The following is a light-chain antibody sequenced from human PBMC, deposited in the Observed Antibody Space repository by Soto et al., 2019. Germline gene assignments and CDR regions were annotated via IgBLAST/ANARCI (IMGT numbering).Light chain of an antibody. J-gene: IGKJ4*01. CDR2: GES. CDR1: QTVSSN. CDR3: QKYNDWPPEVT. V-gene: IGKV3D-15*01. Sequence: EIVLTQAPTTLSVSPGERATLSCRASQTVSSNLAWYQQKPGQPPRLLMSGESTRATGIPARFSGSGSGTEFTLTISSLQSEDFAVYYCQKYNDWPPEVTFGGGTKVEIK.